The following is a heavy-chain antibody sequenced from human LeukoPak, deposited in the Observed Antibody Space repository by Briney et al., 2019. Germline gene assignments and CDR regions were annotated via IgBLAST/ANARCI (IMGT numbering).Heavy chain of an antibody. CDR3: ARVIAAAEPTFDY. CDR2: ISYSGST. CDR1: GGSISSYY. Sequence: SETLSLTCTVSGGSISSYYWGWIRQPPGKGLEWIGYISYSGSTNYNPSLTSRVIISVDTSKNQFSLKLSSVTAADTAVYYCARVIAAAEPTFDYWGQGTLVTVSS. J-gene: IGHJ4*02. D-gene: IGHD6-13*01. V-gene: IGHV4-59*01.